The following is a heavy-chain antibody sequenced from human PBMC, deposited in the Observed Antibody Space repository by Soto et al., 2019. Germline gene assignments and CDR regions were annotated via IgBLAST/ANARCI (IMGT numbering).Heavy chain of an antibody. Sequence: QVQLVESGGGVVQPGRSLRLSCAASGFTFSSYAMHWVRQAPGKGLEWVAVISYDGSNKYYADSVKGRFTISRDNSKNTLYLQMNSLRAEDTAVYYCARDSWAQLYGYAVGYYYGMDVWGQGTTVTVSS. D-gene: IGHD6-13*01. CDR2: ISYDGSNK. CDR3: ARDSWAQLYGYAVGYYYGMDV. CDR1: GFTFSSYA. V-gene: IGHV3-30-3*01. J-gene: IGHJ6*02.